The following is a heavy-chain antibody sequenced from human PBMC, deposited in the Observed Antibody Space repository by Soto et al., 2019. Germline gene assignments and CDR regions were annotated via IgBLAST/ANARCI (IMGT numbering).Heavy chain of an antibody. CDR2: FIPIFVSA. D-gene: IGHD3-10*01. CDR3: ARDVSSDTTGFRGYDL. Sequence: QLHLVQFGAEVKKAGSSVKVSCKASGGTVSSYAITWVRQAPGKGLEWMGVFIPIFVSAHYAPKFQGRITITADESTSAANMELSGLTSEDTAIDYCARDVSSDTTGFRGYDLWGQGTQVTVSS. CDR1: GGTVSSYA. V-gene: IGHV1-69*01. J-gene: IGHJ4*02.